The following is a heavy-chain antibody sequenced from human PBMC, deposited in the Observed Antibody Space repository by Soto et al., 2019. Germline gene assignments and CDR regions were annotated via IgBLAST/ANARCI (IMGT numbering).Heavy chain of an antibody. J-gene: IGHJ6*02. D-gene: IGHD2-2*01. CDR1: GGTFSSYA. Sequence: SVNVSCKASGGTFSSYANSWVRQAPGQGLEWMGGIIPIFGTANYAQKFQGRVTITADESTSTAYMELSSLRSEDTAVYYCARGYIDRAGYCSSTSCYEYYYYGMDVWGQGTTVTVSS. V-gene: IGHV1-69*13. CDR3: ARGYIDRAGYCSSTSCYEYYYYGMDV. CDR2: IIPIFGTA.